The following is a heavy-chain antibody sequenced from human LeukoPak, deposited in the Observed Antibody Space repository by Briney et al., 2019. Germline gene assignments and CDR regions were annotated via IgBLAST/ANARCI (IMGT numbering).Heavy chain of an antibody. V-gene: IGHV1-46*01. D-gene: IGHD6-25*01. Sequence: ASVKVSCKASGYTFSTYYMHWVRQAPGQGLEWMGIINPIGGSTKYAQKFQGRVTMTRDMSTSTVYMDLSSLRSEDTAVYYCTRGARRSASGDYFDYWGQGTLVTVSS. CDR2: INPIGGST. CDR1: GYTFSTYY. J-gene: IGHJ4*02. CDR3: TRGARRSASGDYFDY.